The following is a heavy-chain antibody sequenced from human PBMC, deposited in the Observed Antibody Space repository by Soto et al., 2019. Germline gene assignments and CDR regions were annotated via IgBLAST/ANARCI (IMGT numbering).Heavy chain of an antibody. CDR3: AKDTGLGGTGSLCFDY. V-gene: IGHV3-23*01. J-gene: IGHJ4*02. D-gene: IGHD1-1*01. Sequence: EVQLLESGGGLVQPGGSLRLSCAASGFTFSSYAMTWVRQAPGKGLEWVSAISGSGGSTYYADSVKGRFTISRDNSRNTLYLEMTSVRAEDTAVYYCAKDTGLGGTGSLCFDYWGQGTLVTVSS. CDR1: GFTFSSYA. CDR2: ISGSGGST.